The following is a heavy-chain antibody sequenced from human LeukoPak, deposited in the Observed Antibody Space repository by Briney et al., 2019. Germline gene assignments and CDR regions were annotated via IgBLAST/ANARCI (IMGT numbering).Heavy chain of an antibody. CDR1: GYTFTSYG. Sequence: ASVKVSCKTSGYTFTSYGISWVRQAPGQGLEWMGWISAYNGNTNYAQKLQGRVTMTTDTSTSTAYMELRSLRSDDTAVYYCARAFGGYYYDSSGYYYFDYWGQGTLVTVSS. J-gene: IGHJ4*02. CDR3: ARAFGGYYYDSSGYYYFDY. D-gene: IGHD3-22*01. CDR2: ISAYNGNT. V-gene: IGHV1-18*01.